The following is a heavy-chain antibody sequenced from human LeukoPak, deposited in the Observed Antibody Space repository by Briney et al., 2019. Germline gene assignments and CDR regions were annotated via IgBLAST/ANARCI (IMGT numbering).Heavy chain of an antibody. J-gene: IGHJ4*02. CDR2: ISSSGSTI. V-gene: IGHV3-48*03. CDR1: GFTFSSYE. CDR3: ARGPVTRFDY. Sequence: GGSLRLSCAASGFTFSSYEMNWVRQAQGKGMEWVSYISSSGSTIYYADSVKGRFTISRDNAKNSLYLQMNSLRAEDTAVYYCARGPVTRFDYWGQGTLVTVSS. D-gene: IGHD1-1*01.